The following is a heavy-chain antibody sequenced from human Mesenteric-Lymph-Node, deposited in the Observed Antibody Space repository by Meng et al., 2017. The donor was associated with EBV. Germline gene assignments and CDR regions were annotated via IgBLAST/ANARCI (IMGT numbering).Heavy chain of an antibody. V-gene: IGHV4-30-4*01. D-gene: IGHD3-16*01. CDR2: YSSGNT. Sequence: QVQLQGSGPVLVKPSQTLSLTCPVSGGSISGSPFYWSWIRQSPGKGLEWIGYSSGNTYYNPSLKSRVTISVDTSKNQFSLKLTSVTAADTALYYCATGGILGGFGTWGQGALVTVSS. CDR3: ATGGILGGFGT. J-gene: IGHJ5*02. CDR1: GGSISGSPFY.